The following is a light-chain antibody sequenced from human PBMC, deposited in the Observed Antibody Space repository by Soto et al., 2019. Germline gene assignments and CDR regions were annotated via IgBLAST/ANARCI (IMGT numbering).Light chain of an antibody. CDR3: NSYTTSXTRQIV. V-gene: IGLV2-14*01. J-gene: IGLJ1*01. Sequence: QSVLTQPASVSGSPGQSITISCTGTSSDVCGYNYVSWYQQHPGKAPKFMIYDVSNRPSGVSTRFSGSKSGNTASLTISGLQAEDEADYYCNSYTTSXTRQIVFGTGTKVTVL. CDR1: SSDVCGYNY. CDR2: DVS.